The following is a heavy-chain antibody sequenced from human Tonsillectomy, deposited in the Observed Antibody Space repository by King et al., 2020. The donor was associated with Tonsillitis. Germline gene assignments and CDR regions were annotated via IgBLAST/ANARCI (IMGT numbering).Heavy chain of an antibody. Sequence: VQLVQSGGGVVQPGGSLRLSCAASGFTFDDYAMHWVRQTPGKGLEWVSLISGDGGSTYYADSVKGRFTISRDNSKNSLYLQMNSLRTEDTALYCCAKDYYGSGTYYNPFDYWGQGPLVTVSS. V-gene: IGHV3-43*02. CDR2: ISGDGGST. CDR3: AKDYYGSGTYYNPFDY. CDR1: GFTFDDYA. D-gene: IGHD3-10*01. J-gene: IGHJ4*02.